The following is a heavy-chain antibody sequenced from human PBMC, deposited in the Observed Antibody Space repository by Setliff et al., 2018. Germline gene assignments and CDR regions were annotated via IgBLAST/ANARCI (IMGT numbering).Heavy chain of an antibody. CDR3: AKDPNYYDSSGYPGYFDY. Sequence: GGSLRLSCAASGFTFSSYAMSWVRQAPGKGLEWVSAISGSGGSTYYADSVKGRFTISSDNSKNTLYLQMNSLRAEDTAVYYCAKDPNYYDSSGYPGYFDYWGQGTLVTVSS. CDR2: ISGSGGST. V-gene: IGHV3-23*01. CDR1: GFTFSSYA. D-gene: IGHD3-22*01. J-gene: IGHJ4*02.